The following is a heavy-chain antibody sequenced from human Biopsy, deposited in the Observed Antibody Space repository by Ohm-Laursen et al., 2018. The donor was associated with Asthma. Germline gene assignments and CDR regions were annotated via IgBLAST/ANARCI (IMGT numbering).Heavy chain of an antibody. J-gene: IGHJ6*02. Sequence: SVNVSCKVSGCTFRTYAFNWVRQAPGQGLEWMGGIIPMYGVPKVAQKFQGRVTITADESTSTAYMEMSSLRSEDTAVYYCAGVDAIMISGDFYFYSGFDLWGQGTTVRVSS. V-gene: IGHV1-69*13. CDR1: GCTFRTYA. CDR2: IIPMYGVP. CDR3: AGVDAIMISGDFYFYSGFDL. D-gene: IGHD3-16*01.